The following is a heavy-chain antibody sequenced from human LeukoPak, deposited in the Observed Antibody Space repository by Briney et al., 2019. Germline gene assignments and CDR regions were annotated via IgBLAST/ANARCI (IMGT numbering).Heavy chain of an antibody. J-gene: IGHJ6*03. CDR1: GFTFSRYW. CDR2: IKQDGSEK. D-gene: IGHD5-18*01. Sequence: GGSLRLSCAASGFTFSRYWMSWVRQAPGKGLEWVANIKQDGSEKYYVDSVKGRFTISRDNAKNSLYLQMNSLRAEDTAVYYCARDYRGYSYGSEQYHYYYMDVWGKGTTVTVSS. V-gene: IGHV3-7*01. CDR3: ARDYRGYSYGSEQYHYYYMDV.